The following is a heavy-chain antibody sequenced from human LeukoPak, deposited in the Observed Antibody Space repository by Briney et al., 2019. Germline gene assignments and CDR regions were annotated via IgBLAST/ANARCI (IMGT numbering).Heavy chain of an antibody. D-gene: IGHD6-13*01. J-gene: IGHJ4*02. V-gene: IGHV3-30*03. CDR1: GFTFSSYG. CDR2: ISYDGSNK. CDR3: ARDDRGIAAAGFLDY. Sequence: GGSLRLSCAASGFTFSSYGMNWVRQAPGKGLEWVAVISYDGSNKYYADSVKGRFTISRDNSKNTLYLQMNSLTAEDTAVFYCARDDRGIAAAGFLDYWGQGTLVTVSS.